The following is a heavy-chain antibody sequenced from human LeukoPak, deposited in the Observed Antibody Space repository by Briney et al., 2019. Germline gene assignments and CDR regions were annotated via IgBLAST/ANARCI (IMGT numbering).Heavy chain of an antibody. V-gene: IGHV3-23*01. J-gene: IGHJ4*02. CDR3: AKDIPLSGISGYYFDY. CDR1: GFTFSTYV. CDR2: ITGSGDST. Sequence: PGGSLRLSCAASGFTFSTYVMNWLRQAPGKGLEWVSAITGSGDSTYYADSVKGRFTISRDNSKNTLYLQMNSLRAEDTAVYYCAKDIPLSGISGYYFDYWGQGTLVTVSS. D-gene: IGHD1-1*01.